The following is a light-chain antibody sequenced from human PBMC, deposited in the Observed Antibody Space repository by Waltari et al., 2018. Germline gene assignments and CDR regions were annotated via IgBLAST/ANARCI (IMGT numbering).Light chain of an antibody. V-gene: IGKV4-1*01. CDR1: QSVLSSSNNKNY. CDR2: WAS. CDR3: QQYYSTPYT. J-gene: IGKJ2*01. Sequence: DIVMTQSPDSLAVSLGERATINCRSGQSVLSSSNNKNYLAWYQPKLGQPPKLLIYWASTRESGVPDRFNGSGSGTDFTLTISSLQAEDVAVYYCQQYYSTPYTFGQGTKLEIK.